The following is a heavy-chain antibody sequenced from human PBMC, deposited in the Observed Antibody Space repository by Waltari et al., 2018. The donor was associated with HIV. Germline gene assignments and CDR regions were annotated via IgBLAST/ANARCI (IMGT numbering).Heavy chain of an antibody. J-gene: IGHJ4*02. Sequence: EVQLVESGGGLVKPGGSLRLTCAAQGLSISTYTMTWVRQPPGKGLEWVTSISSNSRSIYDADSVKGRFTISRDNAKNSLYLQMNSLRAEDTAVYYCASPRVGFLTTYFDYWGQGTLVTVSS. CDR3: ASPRVGFLTTYFDY. D-gene: IGHD3-3*02. CDR1: GLSISTYT. CDR2: ISSNSRSI. V-gene: IGHV3-21*01.